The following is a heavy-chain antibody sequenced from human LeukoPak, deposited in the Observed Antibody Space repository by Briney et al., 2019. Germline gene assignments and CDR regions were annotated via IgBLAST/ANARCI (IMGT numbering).Heavy chain of an antibody. Sequence: PGGSLRLSCATSGFTFNNYAMNWVRQAPGKGLEWVANIKPDGSGKTYVDSVKGRFTISRDNAKNSLYLQMRGLRVEDTAVYYCSSQPAVLDLDCWGQGTLVTVSS. CDR3: SSQPAVLDLDC. D-gene: IGHD6-19*01. J-gene: IGHJ4*02. CDR1: GFTFNNYA. V-gene: IGHV3-7*01. CDR2: IKPDGSGK.